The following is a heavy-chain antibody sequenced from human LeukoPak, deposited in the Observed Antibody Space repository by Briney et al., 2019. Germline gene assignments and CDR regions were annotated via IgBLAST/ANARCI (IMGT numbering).Heavy chain of an antibody. V-gene: IGHV1-2*02. CDR2: INPNSGGT. CDR3: ARTPRHWFDP. CDR1: GYTFTGYY. J-gene: IGHJ5*02. Sequence: ASVRVCCKAAGYTFTGYYMHWVRQAPGQGLEWMGWINPNSGGTNYAQKFQARVTMTRDTSISTAYMELSRLRSDDTAVYYWARTPRHWFDPWGHGTLVTVPS.